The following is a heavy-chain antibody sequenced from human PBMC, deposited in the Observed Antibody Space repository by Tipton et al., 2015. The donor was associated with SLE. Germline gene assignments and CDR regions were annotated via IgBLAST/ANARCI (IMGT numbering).Heavy chain of an antibody. CDR3: ARDRNWKPFDY. Sequence: SLRLSCAASGFTFRNYWMNWVRQAPGKGLEWVANIKQDGSEQYYVDSVKGRFTISRDNANNSLYLQMHSLRAADTAVYYCARDRNWKPFDYWGQGTLVTVSS. D-gene: IGHD1-1*01. CDR2: IKQDGSEQ. CDR1: GFTFRNYW. V-gene: IGHV3-7*01. J-gene: IGHJ4*02.